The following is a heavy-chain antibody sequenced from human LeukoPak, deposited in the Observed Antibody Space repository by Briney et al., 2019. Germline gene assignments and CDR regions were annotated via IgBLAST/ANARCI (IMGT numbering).Heavy chain of an antibody. J-gene: IGHJ5*02. CDR3: ARSDILTGYYTP. CDR1: GFTFSSYA. V-gene: IGHV3-23*01. CDR2: ISGSGGST. Sequence: PGGSLRLSCAASGFTFSSYAMSWVRQAPGKGLEWVSAISGSGGSTYYADSVKGRFTISRDNSKNTLYLQMNSLRAEDTAVYYCARSDILTGYYTPWGQGTLVTVSS. D-gene: IGHD3-9*01.